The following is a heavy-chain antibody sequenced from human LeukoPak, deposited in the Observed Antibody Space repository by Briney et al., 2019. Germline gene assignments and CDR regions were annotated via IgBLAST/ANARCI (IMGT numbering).Heavy chain of an antibody. J-gene: IGHJ5*02. Sequence: GGSLRLSCAASGFTFDDYGMSWVRQAPGKGLEWVSGINWNGGSTGYADSVKGRFTISRDNAENSLYLLLNSLRVEDTAVYYCARGSTLGSCTSSSCHNWFDPWGQGTLVTVSS. V-gene: IGHV3-20*04. D-gene: IGHD2-2*01. CDR2: INWNGGST. CDR1: GFTFDDYG. CDR3: ARGSTLGSCTSSSCHNWFDP.